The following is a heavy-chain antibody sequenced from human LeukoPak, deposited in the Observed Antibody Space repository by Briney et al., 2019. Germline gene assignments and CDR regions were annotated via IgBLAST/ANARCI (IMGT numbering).Heavy chain of an antibody. CDR2: ISGSGGST. J-gene: IGHJ5*02. V-gene: IGHV3-23*01. D-gene: IGHD5-12*01. Sequence: PGGSLRLSCAASGFSLSSYWMPWVRQAPGKGLEWVSAISGSGGSTYYADSVKGRFTISRDNSKNTLYLQMNSLRAEDTAVYYCAKGLGGYPYNWFDPWGQGTLVTVSS. CDR3: AKGLGGYPYNWFDP. CDR1: GFSLSSYW.